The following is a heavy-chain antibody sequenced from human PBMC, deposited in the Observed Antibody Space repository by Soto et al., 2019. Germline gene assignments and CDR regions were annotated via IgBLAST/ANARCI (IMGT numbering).Heavy chain of an antibody. Sequence: GGSLRLSCAASGFTFSNAWMSWVRQAPGKGLEWVGHIKSKTDGGTTDYAAPVKGRFTISRDDSKNTLYLQMNSLKTEDTAVYYCTTHATLTTVTTDYWGQGTLVTVSS. CDR1: GFTFSNAW. CDR3: TTHATLTTVTTDY. D-gene: IGHD4-4*01. V-gene: IGHV3-15*01. CDR2: IKSKTDGGTT. J-gene: IGHJ4*02.